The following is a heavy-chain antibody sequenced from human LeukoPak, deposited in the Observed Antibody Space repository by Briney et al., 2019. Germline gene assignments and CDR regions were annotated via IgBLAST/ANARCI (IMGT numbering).Heavy chain of an antibody. CDR1: GGSFRGYY. CDR2: INHSGST. Sequence: PSETLSLTCAVYGGSFRGYYWSWIRQPPGKGLEWIGEINHSGSTNYNPSLKSRVTISVDTSKNQFSLKLSSVTAADTAVYYCARPAGYPGLNYFDYWGQGTLVTVSS. J-gene: IGHJ4*02. V-gene: IGHV4-34*01. D-gene: IGHD6-25*01. CDR3: ARPAGYPGLNYFDY.